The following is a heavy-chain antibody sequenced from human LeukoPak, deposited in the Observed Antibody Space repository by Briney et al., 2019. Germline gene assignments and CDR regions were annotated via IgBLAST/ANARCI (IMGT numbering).Heavy chain of an antibody. CDR2: IYYSGST. CDR1: GGSISSYY. V-gene: IGHV4-59*01. D-gene: IGHD3-22*01. CDR3: ARGADYYDSSGYYPAGWFDP. J-gene: IGHJ5*02. Sequence: SETLSFTCTVSGGSISSYYWSWIRQPPGKGLEWIGYIYYSGSTNYNPSLKSRVTISVDTSKNQFSLKLSSVTAADTAVYYCARGADYYDSSGYYPAGWFDPWGQGTLVTVSS.